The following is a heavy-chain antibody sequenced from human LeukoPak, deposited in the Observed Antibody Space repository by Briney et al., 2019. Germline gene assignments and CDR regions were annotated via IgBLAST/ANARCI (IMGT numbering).Heavy chain of an antibody. V-gene: IGHV3-9*01. D-gene: IGHD4-17*01. J-gene: IGHJ4*02. Sequence: GGSLRLSCAASGFTFDDYAMHWVRQAPGKGLEWVSGISWNSGSIGYADSVKGRFTISRDNAKNSLYLQMNSLRAEDTALYYCAKSDPMTTVTTGFDYWGQGTLVTVSS. CDR3: AKSDPMTTVTTGFDY. CDR2: ISWNSGSI. CDR1: GFTFDDYA.